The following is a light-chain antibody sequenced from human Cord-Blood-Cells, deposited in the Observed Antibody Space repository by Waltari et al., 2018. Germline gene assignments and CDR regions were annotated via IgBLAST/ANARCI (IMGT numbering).Light chain of an antibody. CDR3: QQYYSTPRT. V-gene: IGKV4-1*01. Sequence: DIVMTQPPDYLAVSLGERATLNCKSSQSVLYSSNNKNYLAWYQQKPGQPPKLLIYWASTRESGVPDRFSGSGSGTDFTLTISSLQAEDVAVYYCQQYYSTPRTFGQGTKVEIK. CDR1: QSVLYSSNNKNY. CDR2: WAS. J-gene: IGKJ1*01.